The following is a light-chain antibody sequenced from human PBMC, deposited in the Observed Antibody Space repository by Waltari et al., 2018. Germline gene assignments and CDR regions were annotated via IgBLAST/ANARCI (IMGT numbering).Light chain of an antibody. CDR1: SSNIGSNS. J-gene: IGLJ2*01. Sequence: QSVLTQAPSASGTPGQRVTLSCSGTSSNIGSNSVHWYQQLPGTAPKLLIYTNTKRPSGVPARFSGSKSGTSASLAVSGLQSEDEADYYCSSWDDSLHAVVFGGGTKLTVL. CDR2: TNT. V-gene: IGLV1-44*01. CDR3: SSWDDSLHAVV.